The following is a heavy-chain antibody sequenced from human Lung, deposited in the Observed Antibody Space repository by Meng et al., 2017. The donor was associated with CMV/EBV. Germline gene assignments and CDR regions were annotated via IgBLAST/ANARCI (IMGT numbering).Heavy chain of an antibody. V-gene: IGHV4-4*02. CDR2: ISHSGRT. Sequence: SETLSLXCDVSGGSIWGSKWWSWVRQSPGKGLEWLGEISHSGRTNYNPSLKRRVTISVDRSNNQFSLNLTSVTAADTALYYCARGVHGDTHYYGMDVWGQGTTVTVSS. CDR3: ARGVHGDTHYYGMDV. CDR1: GGSIWGSKW. J-gene: IGHJ6*02. D-gene: IGHD4-17*01.